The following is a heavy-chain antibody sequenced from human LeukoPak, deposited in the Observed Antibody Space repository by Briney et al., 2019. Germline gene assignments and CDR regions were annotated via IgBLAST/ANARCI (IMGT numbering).Heavy chain of an antibody. CDR3: ASAPTDYYEPNVNWFDP. Sequence: SETLSLTCNVSDDSISSNYYYWAWIRQPPGKGLEWIGRIFYTGTTNYNPSLKSRVTISVDTSRNQFSLRLTSVTAADTAIYYCASAPTDYYEPNVNWFDPWGQGTLVTVSS. V-gene: IGHV4-39*01. CDR2: IFYTGTT. D-gene: IGHD3-22*01. J-gene: IGHJ5*02. CDR1: DDSISSNYYY.